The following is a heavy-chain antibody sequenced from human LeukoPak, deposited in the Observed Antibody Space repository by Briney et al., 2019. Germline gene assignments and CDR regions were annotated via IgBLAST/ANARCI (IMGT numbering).Heavy chain of an antibody. Sequence: PGGSLRLSCAASGFAFSIFAMIWVRQPPGKGLEWVSSIFPSGGEIHYADSVRGRFTISRDNSKSILSLQMNSLRAEDTAIYYCATYRQVLLPFESWGQGTLVTVSS. J-gene: IGHJ4*02. V-gene: IGHV3-23*01. CDR3: ATYRQVLLPFES. CDR2: IFPSGGEI. CDR1: GFAFSIFA. D-gene: IGHD5-18*01.